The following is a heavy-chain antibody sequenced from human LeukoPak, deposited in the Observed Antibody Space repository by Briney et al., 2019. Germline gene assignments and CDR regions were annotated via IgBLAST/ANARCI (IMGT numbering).Heavy chain of an antibody. J-gene: IGHJ4*02. Sequence: PGGALRLSCAASGFTFSSYWMSWVRQAPAKGLEGVANIKQDGSEKYYVDSVKGRFTISRDNAKNSLYLQMNSLRAEDTAVYYCARDHDRYCSGGSCSEFDYWGQGTLVTVSS. CDR3: ARDHDRYCSGGSCSEFDY. CDR2: IKQDGSEK. CDR1: GFTFSSYW. V-gene: IGHV3-7*01. D-gene: IGHD2-15*01.